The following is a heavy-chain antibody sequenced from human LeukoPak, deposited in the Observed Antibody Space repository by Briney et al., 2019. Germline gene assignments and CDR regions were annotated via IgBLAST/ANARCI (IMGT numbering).Heavy chain of an antibody. Sequence: PGGSLRLSCAASGFTFSSYSMNWVRQAPGKGLEWVSYISSSSSTIYYADSVKGRFTISRDNAKNSLYLQMNSLRAEDTAVYYCARDHYGSGSYLDYWGQGTLVTVSS. CDR3: ARDHYGSGSYLDY. CDR1: GFTFSSYS. J-gene: IGHJ4*02. D-gene: IGHD3-10*01. V-gene: IGHV3-48*01. CDR2: ISSSSSTI.